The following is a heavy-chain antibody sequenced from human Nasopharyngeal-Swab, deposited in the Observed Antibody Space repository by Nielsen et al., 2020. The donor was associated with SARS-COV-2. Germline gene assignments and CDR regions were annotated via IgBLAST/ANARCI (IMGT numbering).Heavy chain of an antibody. J-gene: IGHJ6*03. D-gene: IGHD3-22*01. CDR3: ARGGVTYYYDSDPSADMDV. V-gene: IGHV4-34*01. CDR2: INHSGST. Sequence: WIRQPPGKGLEWIGEINHSGSTNYNPSLKSRVTISVDTSKNQFSLKLSSVTAADTAVYYCARGGVTYYYDSDPSADMDVWGKGTTVTVSS.